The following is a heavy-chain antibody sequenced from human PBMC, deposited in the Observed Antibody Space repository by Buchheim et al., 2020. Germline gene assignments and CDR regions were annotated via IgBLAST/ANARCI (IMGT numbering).Heavy chain of an antibody. CDR2: IYYSGST. CDR1: GGSVSSGSYY. D-gene: IGHD6-13*01. CDR3: ARVWEPIGGSSSWYRITGYYYGMDV. Sequence: QVQLQESGPGLVKPSETLSLTCTVSGGSVSSGSYYWSWIRQPPGKGLEWIGYIYYSGSTNYNPSLKSRVTISVDTSKNQFSLKLSSVTAADTAVYYCARVWEPIGGSSSWYRITGYYYGMDVWGQGTT. J-gene: IGHJ6*02. V-gene: IGHV4-61*01.